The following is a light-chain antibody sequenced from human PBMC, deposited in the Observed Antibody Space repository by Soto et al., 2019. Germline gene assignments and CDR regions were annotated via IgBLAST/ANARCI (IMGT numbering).Light chain of an antibody. J-gene: IGKJ3*01. CDR1: QSVSSSY. V-gene: IGKV3-20*01. Sequence: EIVLTQSPGTLSLSPGERATLSCRASQSVSSSYLAWYQQKPGQAPRLLIYGASCRATGIPDRFSGSGSGTNFTLTISRLQAEDVSVYYCQQNGSSPPFTFGQGTKVEIK. CDR2: GAS. CDR3: QQNGSSPPFT.